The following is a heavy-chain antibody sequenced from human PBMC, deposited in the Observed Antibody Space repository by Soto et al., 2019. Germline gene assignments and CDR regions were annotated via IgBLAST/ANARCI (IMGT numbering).Heavy chain of an antibody. Sequence: ASVKVSCKASGYTFTSYGISWVRQAPGQGLEWMGWISAYNGNTNYAQKLQGRVTMTTDTSTSTAYMELRSLRSDDTAVYYCARDLFRRHSSSWPSFDYWGQGTQVTVSS. D-gene: IGHD6-13*01. CDR2: ISAYNGNT. V-gene: IGHV1-18*04. CDR1: GYTFTSYG. CDR3: ARDLFRRHSSSWPSFDY. J-gene: IGHJ4*02.